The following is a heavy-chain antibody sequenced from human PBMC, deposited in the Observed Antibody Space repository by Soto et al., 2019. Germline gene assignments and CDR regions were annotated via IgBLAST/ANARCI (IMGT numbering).Heavy chain of an antibody. D-gene: IGHD3-22*01. CDR3: ARATYHYDSTTYFRVYFDS. CDR2: TSGSGGNP. V-gene: IGHV3-23*01. Sequence: GGSLRLSCAASGFTFSDHFMTWIRQSPGKGLEWVSATSGSGGNPNYADSVKGRFTISRDNSKNTLYLQVNSLRAEDTAVFYCARATYHYDSTTYFRVYFDSWGQGALVTVSS. J-gene: IGHJ4*02. CDR1: GFTFSDHF.